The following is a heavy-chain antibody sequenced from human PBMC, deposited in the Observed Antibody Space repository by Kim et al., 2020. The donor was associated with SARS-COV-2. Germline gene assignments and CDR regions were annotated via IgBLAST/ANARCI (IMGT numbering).Heavy chain of an antibody. J-gene: IGHJ6*02. V-gene: IGHV1-18*01. CDR3: ARDKSGSSSSWYFSEGYYYYGMDV. D-gene: IGHD6-13*01. CDR1: GYTFTSYG. Sequence: ASVKVSCKASGYTFTSYGISWVRQAPGQGLEWMGWISAYNGNTNYAQKLQGRVTMTTDTSTSTAYMELRSLRSDDTAVYYCARDKSGSSSSWYFSEGYYYYGMDVWGQGTTVTVSS. CDR2: ISAYNGNT.